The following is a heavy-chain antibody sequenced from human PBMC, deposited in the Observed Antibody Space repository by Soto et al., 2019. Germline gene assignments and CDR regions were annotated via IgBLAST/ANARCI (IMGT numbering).Heavy chain of an antibody. CDR2: IIPIFGTA. V-gene: IGHV1-69*06. J-gene: IGHJ4*02. CDR3: ARDGGNTIQDFFVY. CDR1: GGTFSSYA. Sequence: QVQLVQSGAEVKKPGSSVKVSCKASGGTFSSYAISWVRQAPGQGLEWMGGIIPIFGTANYAQKFQGRVTINADKSTSTAYMERSSLRSEDTAVYYCARDGGNTIQDFFVYWGQGTLVTVSS. D-gene: IGHD3-3*01.